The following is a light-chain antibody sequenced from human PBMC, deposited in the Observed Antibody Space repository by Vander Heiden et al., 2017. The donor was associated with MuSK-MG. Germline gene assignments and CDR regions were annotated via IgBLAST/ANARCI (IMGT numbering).Light chain of an antibody. V-gene: IGLV1-40*01. CDR1: SSNVGEGYD. Sequence: QSVLTQPPSVSGAPGQRCSNTRTGNSSNVGEGYDVHWDQQVPGTAPKVLIYGNTNRPSGVPDRFSASKSGTSAFLAIAGLQAEDEADYYCQSYDISLSGWVFGGGTKLTVL. CDR2: GNT. CDR3: QSYDISLSGWV. J-gene: IGLJ3*02.